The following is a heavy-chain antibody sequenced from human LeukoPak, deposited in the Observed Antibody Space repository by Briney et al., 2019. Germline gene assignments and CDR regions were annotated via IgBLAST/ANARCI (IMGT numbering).Heavy chain of an antibody. J-gene: IGHJ6*03. CDR1: GYTFTSYD. Sequence: ASVKVSCKASGYTFTSYDINWVRQATGQGLEWMGWMNPNSGNTGYAQKFQGRVTMTRDTSISTAYTELSRLRSDDTAVYYCAKYSSSHYYYYMDVWGKGTTVTVSS. CDR2: MNPNSGNT. D-gene: IGHD6-6*01. V-gene: IGHV1-8*01. CDR3: AKYSSSHYYYYMDV.